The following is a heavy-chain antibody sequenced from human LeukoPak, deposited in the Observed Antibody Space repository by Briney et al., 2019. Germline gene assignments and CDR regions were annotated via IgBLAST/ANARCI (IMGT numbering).Heavy chain of an antibody. CDR1: GFTFSSYW. CDR3: ATYEFQSVYSGY. V-gene: IGHV3-74*01. Sequence: SSGTLSLXCAASGFTFSSYWLHWGRYAPGKGLVWVSRINSDGSSTTYEDSVKGRFTISRANAKNTLYLQINSLRAEYTAVYYCATYEFQSVYSGYWGEGTLVTVSS. CDR2: INSDGSST. D-gene: IGHD3-3*01. J-gene: IGHJ4*02.